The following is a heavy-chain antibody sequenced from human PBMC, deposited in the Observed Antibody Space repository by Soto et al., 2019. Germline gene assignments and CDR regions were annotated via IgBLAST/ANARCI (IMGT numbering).Heavy chain of an antibody. CDR1: GFTFSSYA. D-gene: IGHD6-6*01. J-gene: IGHJ4*02. CDR2: ISGSGGST. V-gene: IGHV3-23*01. CDR3: AKLPRIAAREYFDY. Sequence: EVQLLESGGGLVQPGGSLRLSCAASGFTFSSYAMSWVRQAXGKGXXWVSAISGSGGSTYYADSVKGRFTISRDNSKNTLYLQMNSLRAEDTAVYYCAKLPRIAAREYFDYWGQGTLVTVSS.